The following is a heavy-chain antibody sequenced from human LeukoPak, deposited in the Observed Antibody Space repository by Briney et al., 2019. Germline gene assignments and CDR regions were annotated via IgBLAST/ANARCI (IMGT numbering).Heavy chain of an antibody. V-gene: IGHV3-30*18. CDR2: ISYDGSNK. CDR1: GFTFSSYG. J-gene: IGHJ6*02. CDR3: AKGTRDYYYYGMDV. Sequence: GRSLRLSCAASGFTFSSYGMHWVRQAPGKGLEWVAVISYDGSNKYYADSVKGRFTISRDNSKNTLYLQMNSLRAEDTAVYSCAKGTRDYYYYGMDVWGQGTTVTVSS.